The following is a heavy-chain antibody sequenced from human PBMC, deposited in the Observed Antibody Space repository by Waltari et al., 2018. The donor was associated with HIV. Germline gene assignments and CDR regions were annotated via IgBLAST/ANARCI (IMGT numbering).Heavy chain of an antibody. J-gene: IGHJ4*02. V-gene: IGHV1-2*02. Sequence: QVQLVQSGAEVRKPGASVRVSCKASGHTFHYNYIHWVRQAPGQGLEWMGWINPSRGGTKYAKRFQGRVTMTRDTSINTAYMDLSGLTSDDTAVYFCARDRSIVSRHYDNAVSPYFDSWGQGTLVTVSS. D-gene: IGHD3-22*01. CDR1: GHTFHYNY. CDR2: INPSRGGT. CDR3: ARDRSIVSRHYDNAVSPYFDS.